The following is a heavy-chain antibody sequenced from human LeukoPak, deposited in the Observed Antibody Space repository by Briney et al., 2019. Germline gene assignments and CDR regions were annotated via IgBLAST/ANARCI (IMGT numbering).Heavy chain of an antibody. CDR2: IYNSGNT. J-gene: IGHJ4*02. D-gene: IGHD3-10*01. V-gene: IGHV4-59*01. CDR3: VRDRELNY. Sequence: PSETLSLTCTVSGGSISINYWSWIRQPPGKGLEWIGYIYNSGNTNYNPSFKSRVTISEDTPKNQFSLKLSSVTAADTAVYYCVRDRELNYWGQGTLVTVSS. CDR1: GGSISINY.